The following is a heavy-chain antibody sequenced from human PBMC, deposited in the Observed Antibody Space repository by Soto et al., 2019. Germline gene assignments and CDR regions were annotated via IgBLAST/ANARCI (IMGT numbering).Heavy chain of an antibody. D-gene: IGHD2-15*01. Sequence: ASVKVSCKASGGTFSSYTISWVRQAPGQGLEWMGRIIPILGIANYAQKFQGRVTITADKSTSTAYMELSSLRSEDTAVYYCARAGDCSGGSCYSAPNWFDPWGQGTLVTVSS. V-gene: IGHV1-69*02. CDR2: IIPILGIA. CDR1: GGTFSSYT. CDR3: ARAGDCSGGSCYSAPNWFDP. J-gene: IGHJ5*02.